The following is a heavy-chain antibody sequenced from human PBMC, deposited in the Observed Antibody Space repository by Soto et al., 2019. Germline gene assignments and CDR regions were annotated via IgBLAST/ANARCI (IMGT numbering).Heavy chain of an antibody. CDR1: GFILGDCA. Sequence: EVQLVESGGGLVQPGGSLRLSCATSGFILGDCAMNWVRQAPGKGLEWVSYISSSSSVIDYADSVKGRFTVSRDNARNSLYLQMNSLRAEDTAVYYCARDLSWGSNWYYYMDVRGKGTTVTVSS. CDR3: ARDLSWGSNWYYYMDV. D-gene: IGHD7-27*01. CDR2: ISSSSSVI. V-gene: IGHV3-48*01. J-gene: IGHJ6*03.